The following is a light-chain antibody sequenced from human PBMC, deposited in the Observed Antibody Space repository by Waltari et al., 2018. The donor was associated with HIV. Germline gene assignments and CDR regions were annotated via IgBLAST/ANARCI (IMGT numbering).Light chain of an antibody. CDR2: DVS. CDR3: SSYTSSSTLL. Sequence: QSALTQPASVSGSPGQSITISCPGTRSDVGGYNYVSWYQQHPVKAPKPIIYDVSNRPSGVSNRFSGSKSGNTASLTISGLQAEDEADYYCSSYTSSSTLLFGGGTKLTVL. V-gene: IGLV2-14*01. J-gene: IGLJ2*01. CDR1: RSDVGGYNY.